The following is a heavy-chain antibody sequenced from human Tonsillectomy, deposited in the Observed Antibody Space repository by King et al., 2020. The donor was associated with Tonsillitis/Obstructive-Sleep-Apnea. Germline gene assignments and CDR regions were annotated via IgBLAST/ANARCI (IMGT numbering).Heavy chain of an antibody. CDR1: GFTFSSYA. CDR3: AKIKPAYWGGDCPNYFDY. V-gene: IGHV3-23*04. CDR2: ISGSGGST. Sequence: VQLVESGGGLVQPGGSLRLSCAASGFTFSSYAMSWVSQAPGKGLEWVSVISGSGGSTYYADSVKGRFTISRDNSKNTLYLQMNSLRAEDTAVYYCAKIKPAYWGGDCPNYFDYWGQGTLVTVSS. D-gene: IGHD2-21*01. J-gene: IGHJ4*02.